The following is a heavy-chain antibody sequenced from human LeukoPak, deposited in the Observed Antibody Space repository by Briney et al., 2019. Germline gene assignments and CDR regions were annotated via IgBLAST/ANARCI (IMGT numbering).Heavy chain of an antibody. D-gene: IGHD3-22*01. CDR1: GGSISSYY. Sequence: SETLSLTCTVSGGSISSYYWSWIRQPPGKGLEWIGYIYYSGSTNYNPSLTSRVTISVDTSKNQFSLKLRFLTAADTAVYYCARGPHYYDSSGYALYYFDYWGQGTLVTVSS. CDR2: IYYSGST. J-gene: IGHJ4*02. CDR3: ARGPHYYDSSGYALYYFDY. V-gene: IGHV4-59*08.